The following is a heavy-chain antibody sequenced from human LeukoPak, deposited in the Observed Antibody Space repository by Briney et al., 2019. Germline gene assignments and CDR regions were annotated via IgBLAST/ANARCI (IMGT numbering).Heavy chain of an antibody. J-gene: IGHJ3*02. Sequence: GGSLRLSCAAAGFTFDNYAMPWVRQAPGKGLEWVSRISWNTGNIDYADSVKGRFTISRDNAKNSLYLQMNSLRAEDTALYYCAKGTTFDAFDMWGQGTMVTVSS. D-gene: IGHD3-16*01. CDR1: GFTFDNYA. V-gene: IGHV3-9*01. CDR2: ISWNTGNI. CDR3: AKGTTFDAFDM.